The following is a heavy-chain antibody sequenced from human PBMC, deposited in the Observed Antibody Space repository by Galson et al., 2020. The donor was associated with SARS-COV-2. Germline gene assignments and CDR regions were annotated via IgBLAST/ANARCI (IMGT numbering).Heavy chain of an antibody. D-gene: IGHD6-13*01. CDR1: GGTFSSYA. J-gene: IGHJ4*02. CDR3: ARVVPGIAAAGT. CDR2: IIPIFGTA. V-gene: IGHV1-69*13. Sequence: SVKVSCKASGGTFSSYAISWVRQAPGQGLEWMGGIIPIFGTANYAQKLQGRVTITADESTSTAYMELSSLRSEDTAVYYCARVVPGIAAAGTWGQGTLVTVSS.